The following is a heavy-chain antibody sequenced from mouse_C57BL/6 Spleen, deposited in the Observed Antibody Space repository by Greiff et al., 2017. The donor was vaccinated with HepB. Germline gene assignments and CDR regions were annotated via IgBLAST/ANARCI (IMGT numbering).Heavy chain of an antibody. V-gene: IGHV1-64*01. J-gene: IGHJ2*01. CDR3: ARENYYGSSVYYFDY. CDR2: IHPNSGST. D-gene: IGHD1-1*01. Sequence: QVQLQQPGAELVKPGASVKLSCEASGYTFTSYWMHWVKQRPRQGLEWIGMIHPNSGSTNYNEKFKSKATLTVDKSSSTAYMQLSSLTSEDSAVYYCARENYYGSSVYYFDYWGQGTTLTVSS. CDR1: GYTFTSYW.